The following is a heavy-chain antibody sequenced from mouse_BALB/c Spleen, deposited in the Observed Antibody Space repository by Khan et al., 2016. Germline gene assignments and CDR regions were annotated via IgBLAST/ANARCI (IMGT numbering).Heavy chain of an antibody. Sequence: EVQLQESGPGLVKPSQSLSLTCSVTGYSITSGYYWNWIRQFPGNKLEWMGYISYDGSNNYNPSLKNRISITRDTSKNQFFLKLNSVTTEDTATYYCASEGIYYGTYHYAMDYWGQGTSVTVSS. CDR3: ASEGIYYGTYHYAMDY. CDR1: GYSITSGYY. CDR2: ISYDGSN. J-gene: IGHJ4*01. V-gene: IGHV3-6*02. D-gene: IGHD1-1*01.